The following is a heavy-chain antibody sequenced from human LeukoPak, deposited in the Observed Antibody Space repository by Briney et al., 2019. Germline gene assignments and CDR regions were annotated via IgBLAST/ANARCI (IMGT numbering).Heavy chain of an antibody. CDR1: GFTFSSYD. CDR2: ISGSGGST. Sequence: GTLSLSCAASGFTFSSYDLSWVRQAPGKGLEWISDISGSGGSTYYADAVKGRFTISRDNSKNTLYLQMNSLRAEDTAVYHCAKDRPFWSGYYTGWYFDLWGRGTLVTVSS. V-gene: IGHV3-23*01. J-gene: IGHJ2*01. CDR3: AKDRPFWSGYYTGWYFDL. D-gene: IGHD3-3*01.